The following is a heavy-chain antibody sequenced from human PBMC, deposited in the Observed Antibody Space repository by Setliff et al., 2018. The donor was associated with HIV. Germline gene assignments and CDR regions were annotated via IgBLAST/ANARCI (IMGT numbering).Heavy chain of an antibody. J-gene: IGHJ4*02. V-gene: IGHV1-2*02. Sequence: GASVKVSCKTPGYSFTDHYIHWVRQAPGQGLEWMGWINPHSGGTNYAQKFQGRVTMTRDTSITTAYMELTRLMSDDTAVYFCARDDSVIVGGPDYWGQGTLVTVSS. CDR1: GYSFTDHY. CDR2: INPHSGGT. CDR3: ARDDSVIVGGPDY. D-gene: IGHD3-16*02.